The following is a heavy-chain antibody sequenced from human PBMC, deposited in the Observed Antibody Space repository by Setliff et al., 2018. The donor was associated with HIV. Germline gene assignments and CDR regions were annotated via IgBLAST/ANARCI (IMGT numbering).Heavy chain of an antibody. CDR2: VIHSGKT. J-gene: IGHJ4*02. D-gene: IGHD6-19*01. V-gene: IGHV4-34*12. CDR1: GGSFTNYY. CDR3: ARWHYSGHYFDS. Sequence: SETLSLTCAVYGGSFTNYYWTWIRQSPGKGLEWIGEVIHSGKTNYNPSLRSRITISVDTPKNQFSLKLTSVTAADTAAYYCARWHYSGHYFDSWGQRTLVTVSS.